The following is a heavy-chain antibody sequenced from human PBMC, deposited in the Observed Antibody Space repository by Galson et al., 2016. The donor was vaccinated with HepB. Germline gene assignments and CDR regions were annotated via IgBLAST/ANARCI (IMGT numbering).Heavy chain of an antibody. CDR1: GGSISDNSW. Sequence: SETLSLTCAVSGGSISDNSWWAWVRQSPGKELEWIGEIYQTGTAHYNPSFTTRGTISIDKSKNQISLRLGSVTAADTAVYYCARASIFPGARMVFDSWGQGILVTVSS. CDR3: ARASIFPGARMVFDS. D-gene: IGHD2-2*01. CDR2: IYQTGTA. V-gene: IGHV4-4*02. J-gene: IGHJ5*01.